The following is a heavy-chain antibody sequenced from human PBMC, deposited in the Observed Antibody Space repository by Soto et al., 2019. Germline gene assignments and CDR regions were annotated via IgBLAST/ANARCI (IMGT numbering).Heavy chain of an antibody. Sequence: PSETLSLTCAVYGGSFSGYYWSWIRQPPGKGLEWIGEINHSGSTNYNPSLKSRVTISVDTSKNQFSLKLSSVTAADTAVYYCAMVSADEESSPFDYWGQGTLVTVSS. CDR2: INHSGST. CDR3: AMVSADEESSPFDY. CDR1: GGSFSGYY. V-gene: IGHV4-34*01. J-gene: IGHJ4*02. D-gene: IGHD2-15*01.